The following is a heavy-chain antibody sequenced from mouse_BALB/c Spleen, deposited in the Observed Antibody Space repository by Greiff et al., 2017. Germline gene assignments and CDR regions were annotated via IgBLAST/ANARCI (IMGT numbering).Heavy chain of an antibody. CDR2: IDPYNGGT. CDR1: GYAFTSYN. Sequence: EVQLQESGPELVKPGASVKVSCKASGYAFTSYNMYWVKQSHGKSLEWIGYIDPYNGGTSYNQKFKGKATLTVDKSSSTAYMHLNSLTSEDSAVYYCARTHYYGSGWFAYWGQGTLVTVSA. CDR3: ARTHYYGSGWFAY. V-gene: IGHV1S135*01. D-gene: IGHD1-1*01. J-gene: IGHJ3*01.